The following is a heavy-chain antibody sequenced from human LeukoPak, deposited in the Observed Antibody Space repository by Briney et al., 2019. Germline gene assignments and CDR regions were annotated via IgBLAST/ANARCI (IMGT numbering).Heavy chain of an antibody. CDR2: IRYDGSNE. CDR3: AKDPVLSAYHPDAFDI. J-gene: IGHJ3*02. CDR1: GFTFSSYG. Sequence: GGSLRLSXAASGFTFSSYGMHWVRQAPGKGLEWVAFIRYDGSNEYYTDSVKGRFTISRDNSKNTLYLQMNSPRAEDTAVYYCAKDPVLSAYHPDAFDIWGQGTRVTVSS. D-gene: IGHD3-16*01. V-gene: IGHV3-30*02.